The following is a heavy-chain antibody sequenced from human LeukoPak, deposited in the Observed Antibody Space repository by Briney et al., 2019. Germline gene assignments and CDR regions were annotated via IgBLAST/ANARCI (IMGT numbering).Heavy chain of an antibody. V-gene: IGHV1-18*04. CDR1: GYTLTSYY. J-gene: IGHJ4*02. CDR3: ARGGLVPGDY. Sequence: ASVKVSCKASGYTLTSYYLHWVRQAPGQGLEWMGWISGYNGNTNYVQKFQGRVTMTADTSTNTAYMELRSLRSDDTAVYYCARGGLVPGDYWGRGTLVTVSS. D-gene: IGHD6-19*01. CDR2: ISGYNGNT.